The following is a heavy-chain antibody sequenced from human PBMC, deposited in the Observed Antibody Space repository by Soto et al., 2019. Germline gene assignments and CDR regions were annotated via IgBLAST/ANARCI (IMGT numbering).Heavy chain of an antibody. D-gene: IGHD3-16*01. CDR2: IYYSGNT. Sequence: SETLSLTCTVSGGSISTYYLSWIRQPPGKGLEWIDYIYYSGNTNYNPSLRSRVTISIDTSKNQFSLKLSSVTAADTAMYFCARHKTFGAAVVFDMWGQGKRVTV. J-gene: IGHJ3*02. CDR3: ARHKTFGAAVVFDM. V-gene: IGHV4-59*08. CDR1: GGSISTYY.